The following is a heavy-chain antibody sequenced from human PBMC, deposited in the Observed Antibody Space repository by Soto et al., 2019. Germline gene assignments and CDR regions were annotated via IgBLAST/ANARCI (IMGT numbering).Heavy chain of an antibody. D-gene: IGHD6-13*01. CDR2: IIPIFGTA. V-gene: IGHV1-69*06. J-gene: IGHJ6*02. CDR1: GGTFSSYA. CDR3: ARDVGVAAAVGDYYYYGMDV. Sequence: QVQLVQSGAEVKKPGSSVKVSCKASGGTFSSYAISWVRQAPGQGLEWMGGIIPIFGTANYAQKFQGRVTITADKYTSTAYMELSSLRSEDTAVYYCARDVGVAAAVGDYYYYGMDVWGQGTTVTVSS.